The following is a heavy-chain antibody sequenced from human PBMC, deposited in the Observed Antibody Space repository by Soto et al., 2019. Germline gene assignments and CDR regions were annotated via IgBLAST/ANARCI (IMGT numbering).Heavy chain of an antibody. Sequence: QVQLDQSGAEVKKPGSSVKVSCKASGGAFGTFATTWVRQAPGQGLEWKGGIIPIYGTAHYAQIFKGSVTISADASTDTGYMEVPSLTSAATAVYFCASQDPPRDRYCTSYSCYDGWFESWGQGTLVTVST. J-gene: IGHJ5*01. D-gene: IGHD2-2*01. V-gene: IGHV1-69*01. CDR2: IIPIYGTA. CDR1: GGAFGTFA. CDR3: ASQDPPRDRYCTSYSCYDGWFES.